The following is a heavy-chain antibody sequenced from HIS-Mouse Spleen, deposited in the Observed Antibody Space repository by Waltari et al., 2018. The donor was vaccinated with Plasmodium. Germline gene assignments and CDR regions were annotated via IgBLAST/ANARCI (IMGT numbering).Heavy chain of an antibody. CDR1: GFTFSGSA. CDR2: IRSKANRYAK. CDR3: TRLSLEAKESN. J-gene: IGHJ4*01. V-gene: IGHV3-73*01. Sequence: EVQLVESGGGLVQPGGSLKLSCAASGFTFSGSAMHWVRRASGKGLEWVGRIRSKANRYAKAYAASVKGRFTISRDDSKNTAYLQMNSLKTEDTAVYYCTRLSLEAKESNWGQGTLVTVSS.